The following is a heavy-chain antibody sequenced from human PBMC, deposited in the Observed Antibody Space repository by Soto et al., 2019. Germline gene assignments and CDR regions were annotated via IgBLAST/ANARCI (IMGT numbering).Heavy chain of an antibody. CDR3: ARVETSGSYGLDY. D-gene: IGHD1-26*01. Sequence: GGSLRLSCAASGFTFSGYALHWVRQAPGKGLEWVAVISGDGSNQYYADSVKGRFTISRDNSKNTLYLQMNSLRAEDTAVYYCARVETSGSYGLDYWGQGTLVTVSS. CDR1: GFTFSGYA. J-gene: IGHJ4*02. V-gene: IGHV3-30-3*01. CDR2: ISGDGSNQ.